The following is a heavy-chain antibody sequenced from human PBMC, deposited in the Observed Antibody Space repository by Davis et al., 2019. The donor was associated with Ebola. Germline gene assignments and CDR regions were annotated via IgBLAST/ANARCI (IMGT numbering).Heavy chain of an antibody. CDR1: GYTFTSYD. V-gene: IGHV1-8*01. Sequence: ASVKVSCKASGYTFTSYDINWVRHATGQGFEWMGWMNPNSGNTGYAQKFQGRVTMTRNTSISTAYMEVSSLRSEDTAVYYCARAPTWSQINYYCFDYWGQGTLVTVSS. J-gene: IGHJ4*02. CDR2: MNPNSGNT. D-gene: IGHD3-10*01. CDR3: ARAPTWSQINYYCFDY.